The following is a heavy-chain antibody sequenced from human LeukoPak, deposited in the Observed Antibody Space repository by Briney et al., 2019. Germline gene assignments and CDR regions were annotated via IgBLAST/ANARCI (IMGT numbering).Heavy chain of an antibody. D-gene: IGHD6-19*01. J-gene: IGHJ4*02. CDR1: GFTFSSYA. CDR2: ISGSGGST. CDR3: ANSAGSGWDYYFDY. Sequence: PVGSLRLSCAASGFTFSSYAMSWVRQAPGKGLEWVSAISGSGGSTYYADSVKGRFTISRDNSKNTLYLQTNSLRAEDTAVYYCANSAGSGWDYYFDYWGQGTLVTVSS. V-gene: IGHV3-23*01.